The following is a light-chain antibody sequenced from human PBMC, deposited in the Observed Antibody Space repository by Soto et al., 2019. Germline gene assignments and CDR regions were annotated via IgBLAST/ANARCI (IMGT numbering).Light chain of an antibody. CDR3: ASWDDILNGFYV. J-gene: IGLJ1*01. V-gene: IGLV1-44*01. CDR1: SSNIGSNP. CDR2: SNN. Sequence: QSVLTQPPSSSGNPGQRVTISCSGSSSNIGSNPVNWYQQLPGTAPKLLIYSNNQRPSGVPDRFSGSKSGTSASLAISGLQAEDEADYYCASWDDILNGFYVFGTGTKVTV.